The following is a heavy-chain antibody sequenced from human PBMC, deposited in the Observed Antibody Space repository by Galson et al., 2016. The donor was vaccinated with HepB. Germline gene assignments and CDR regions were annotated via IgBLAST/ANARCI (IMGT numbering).Heavy chain of an antibody. D-gene: IGHD1-26*01. V-gene: IGHV3-53*05. Sequence: SLRLSCAVSGFTLRDNYMNWVRQAPGKGLEWVSLLYSGGATYYADFVRGRFTISRDNSNRLSLQMNSLKADDTAVYFCARIPTDSYHWYLDLWGRGTLVTVSS. CDR1: GFTLRDNY. CDR3: ARIPTDSYHWYLDL. CDR2: LYSGGAT. J-gene: IGHJ2*01.